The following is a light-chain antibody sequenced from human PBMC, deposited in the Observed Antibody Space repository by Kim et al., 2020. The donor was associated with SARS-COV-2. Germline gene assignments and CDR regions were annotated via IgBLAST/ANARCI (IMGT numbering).Light chain of an antibody. CDR1: SSDVGYYNY. J-gene: IGLJ3*02. CDR2: DVS. V-gene: IGLV2-14*03. CDR3: SSYTSSSTLV. Sequence: QSALTQPASVSGSPGQSITFSCTGTSSDVGYYNYVAWYQQHPGKAPKLMIYDVSNRPSGVSNRFSGSKSGNTASLTISGLQAEDEADYYCSSYTSSSTLVFGGGTKLTVL.